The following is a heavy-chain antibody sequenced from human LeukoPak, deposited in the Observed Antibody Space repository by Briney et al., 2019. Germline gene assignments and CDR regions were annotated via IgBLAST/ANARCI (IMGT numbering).Heavy chain of an antibody. D-gene: IGHD3-22*01. J-gene: IGHJ4*02. CDR2: INHSGST. CDR1: GGSFSGYY. V-gene: IGHV4-34*01. CDR3: ARQRYYYDSSGYSFFLHFDY. Sequence: SETLSLTCAVYGGSFSGYYWSWIRQPPGKGLEWIGEINHSGSTNYNPSLKSRVTISVDTSKNQFSLKLSSVTAADTAVYYCARQRYYYDSSGYSFFLHFDYWGQGTLVTVSS.